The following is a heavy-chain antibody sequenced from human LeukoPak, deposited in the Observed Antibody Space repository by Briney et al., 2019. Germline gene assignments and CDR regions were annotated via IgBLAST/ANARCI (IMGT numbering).Heavy chain of an antibody. Sequence: PSETLSLTCTVSGGSVSSGSYYWSWIRQPPGKGLEWIGYIYYTGSTNYNPSLKSRVTISVGTSKNQFSLKLSSVTAADTAVYYCARAGETTVVTAYFDYWGQGTLVTVSS. CDR3: ARAGETTVVTAYFDY. CDR2: IYYTGST. V-gene: IGHV4-61*01. J-gene: IGHJ4*02. CDR1: GGSVSSGSYY. D-gene: IGHD4-23*01.